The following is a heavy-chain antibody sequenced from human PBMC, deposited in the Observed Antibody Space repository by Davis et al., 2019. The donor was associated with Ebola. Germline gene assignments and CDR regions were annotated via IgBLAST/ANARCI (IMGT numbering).Heavy chain of an antibody. J-gene: IGHJ6*02. D-gene: IGHD3-22*01. Sequence: GESLKISCAASGFTFSSYGMHWVRQAPGKGLEWVAVISYDGSNKYYADSVKGRFTISRDNSKNTLYLQMNSLRAEDTAVYYCAKDPSYYYDSSGHQYYYYGMDVWGQGTTVTVSS. V-gene: IGHV3-30*18. CDR3: AKDPSYYYDSSGHQYYYYGMDV. CDR2: ISYDGSNK. CDR1: GFTFSSYG.